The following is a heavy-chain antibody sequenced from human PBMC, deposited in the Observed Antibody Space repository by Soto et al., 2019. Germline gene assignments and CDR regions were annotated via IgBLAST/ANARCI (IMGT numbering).Heavy chain of an antibody. CDR3: VRRLALQPRYYFDY. V-gene: IGHV4-30-4*01. CDR1: VVSISSGDYY. Sequence: TLSLTCTVSVVSISSGDYYCSWVRQPPWKDPEYIGYIYYTGITYYNPCLKSRVTISVDTSKNQFSLKMSSVTAADTAVYYCVRRLALQPRYYFDYFGQRTLVAFCS. D-gene: IGHD3-3*02. J-gene: IGHJ4*02. CDR2: IYYTGIT.